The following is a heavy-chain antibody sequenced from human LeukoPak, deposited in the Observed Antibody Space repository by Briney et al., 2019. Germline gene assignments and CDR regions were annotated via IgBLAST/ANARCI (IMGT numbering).Heavy chain of an antibody. CDR3: ARDRGGYGSGPIDY. CDR1: GGSISSGGYY. J-gene: IGHJ4*02. V-gene: IGHV4-31*03. D-gene: IGHD6-19*01. Sequence: SQTLSLTCTVSGGSISSGGYYWTWIRRHPGKGLEWIGCIYYSGTTYAHPSLKNRLSLSLDTSKNQLSLKLSSVTAADTAVYYCARDRGGYGSGPIDYWGQGTLVTVSS. CDR2: IYYSGTT.